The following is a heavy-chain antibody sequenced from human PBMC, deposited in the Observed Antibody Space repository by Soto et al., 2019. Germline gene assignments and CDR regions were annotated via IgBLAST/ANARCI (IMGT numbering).Heavy chain of an antibody. CDR1: GFTFSSYA. J-gene: IGHJ4*02. CDR3: ARDPSHIVIMVYAPPDY. CDR2: ISYDGSNK. V-gene: IGHV3-30-3*01. D-gene: IGHD2-8*01. Sequence: QVQLVESGGGVVQPGRSLRLSCAASGFTFSSYAMHWVRQAPGKGLEWVAVISYDGSNKYYADSVKGRFTISRDNSKNTLYLQMNSLRAEDTAVYYCARDPSHIVIMVYAPPDYWGQGTLVTVSS.